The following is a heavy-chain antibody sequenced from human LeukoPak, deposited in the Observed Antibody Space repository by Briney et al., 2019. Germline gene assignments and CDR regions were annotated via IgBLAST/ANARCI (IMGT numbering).Heavy chain of an antibody. J-gene: IGHJ4*02. CDR1: GFTFSSYA. CDR3: AKGVRAAAAGMY. Sequence: GGSLRLSCAASGFTFSSYAMSWVRQAPGKGLELVSAISGSGGSTYYADSVKGRFTITRDNSKNTLYRQMNSLRAEDTGVYYCAKGVRAAAAGMYWGQGTLVTVSS. V-gene: IGHV3-23*01. CDR2: ISGSGGST. D-gene: IGHD6-13*01.